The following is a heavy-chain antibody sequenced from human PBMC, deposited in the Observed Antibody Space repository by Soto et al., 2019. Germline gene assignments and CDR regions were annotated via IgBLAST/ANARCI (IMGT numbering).Heavy chain of an antibody. Sequence: GGSLRLSCAASGFTFSNAWMNWVRQAPGKGLEWVGRIKSKTDGGTTDYAAPVKGRFTISRDDSKNTPYLQMNSLKTEDTAVYYCTTDYYDSSGPLVRVADWGQGTLVTVSS. V-gene: IGHV3-15*07. D-gene: IGHD3-22*01. CDR2: IKSKTDGGTT. CDR1: GFTFSNAW. CDR3: TTDYYDSSGPLVRVAD. J-gene: IGHJ4*02.